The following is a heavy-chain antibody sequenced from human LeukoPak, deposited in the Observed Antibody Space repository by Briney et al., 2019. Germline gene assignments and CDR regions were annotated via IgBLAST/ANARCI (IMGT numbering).Heavy chain of an antibody. J-gene: IGHJ5*02. V-gene: IGHV1-8*01. CDR2: MNPNSGNT. CDR1: GYTFTSYD. Sequence: ASVKVSCKASGYTFTSYDINWVRQATGQGLEWMGWMNPNSGNTGYAQKFQGRVTMTRNTSVSTAYMELSSLRSDDTAVYYCARDRDGYSGRPAWFDPWGQGTLVTVSS. D-gene: IGHD5-12*01. CDR3: ARDRDGYSGRPAWFDP.